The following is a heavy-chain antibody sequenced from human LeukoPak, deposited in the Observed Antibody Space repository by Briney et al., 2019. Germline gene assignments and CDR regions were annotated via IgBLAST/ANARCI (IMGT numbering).Heavy chain of an antibody. CDR3: ARGATGFDY. CDR1: GFTFSSYW. CDR2: INPDGSRT. Sequence: QPGGSLRLSCAASGFTFSSYWMHWVRQAPGKGLVWVSRINPDGSRTNYADSVKGRFTISRDNAKNTLYLQMNSLRDEDTAVYYCARGATGFDYWGQGTLVTVSS. V-gene: IGHV3-74*01. D-gene: IGHD3-16*01. J-gene: IGHJ4*02.